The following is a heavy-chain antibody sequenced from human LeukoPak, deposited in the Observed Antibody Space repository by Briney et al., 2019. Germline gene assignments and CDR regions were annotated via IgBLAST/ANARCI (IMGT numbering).Heavy chain of an antibody. CDR2: ISGSGGST. CDR1: GFTFISYA. J-gene: IGHJ4*02. V-gene: IGHV3-23*01. Sequence: GGSLRLSCAASGFTFISYAMSWVRQAPGKGLEWVSTISGSGGSTYYADSVKGRFTISRDNSKNTLYLQMNSLRAEDTAVYYCAKGTYYPNYYFDYWGLGTLVTVSS. D-gene: IGHD2-21*01. CDR3: AKGTYYPNYYFDY.